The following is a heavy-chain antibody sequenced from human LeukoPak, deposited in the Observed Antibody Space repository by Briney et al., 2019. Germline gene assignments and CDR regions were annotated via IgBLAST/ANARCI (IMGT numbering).Heavy chain of an antibody. CDR2: ISSSSSTI. CDR3: AREDVLLWFGESFPYYYGMDV. D-gene: IGHD3-10*01. J-gene: IGHJ6*02. CDR1: GFTFSSYS. Sequence: PGGSLRLSCAASGFTFSSYSMNWVRQAPGKGLEWVSYISSSSSTIYYADSVKGRFTISRDNAKNSLYLQMNSLRAEDTAVYYCAREDVLLWFGESFPYYYGMDVWGQGTTVTVSS. V-gene: IGHV3-48*04.